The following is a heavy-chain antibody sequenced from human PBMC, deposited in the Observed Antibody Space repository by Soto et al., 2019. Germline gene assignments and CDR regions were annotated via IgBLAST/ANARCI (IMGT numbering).Heavy chain of an antibody. CDR3: AREVGHMDV. Sequence: ASVKVSCKASGYTSTTYGINWVRQAPGQGLEWMGWVSPYNGDTTYAQKVQGRVTMTTDTSTTTAYLELRSLRSDDTAVYYCAREVGHMDVWGQGTTVTVSS. CDR2: VSPYNGDT. D-gene: IGHD2-2*01. J-gene: IGHJ6*02. CDR1: GYTSTTYG. V-gene: IGHV1-18*04.